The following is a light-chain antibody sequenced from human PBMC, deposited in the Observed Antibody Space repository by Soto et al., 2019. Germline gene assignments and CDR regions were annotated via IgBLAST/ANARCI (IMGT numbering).Light chain of an antibody. CDR1: SAPICTTYY. CDR2: STN. CDR3: VLYVGSGGYL. V-gene: IGLV8-61*01. Sequence: QTVVTQESSFSVSPGGTVTLTCGLRSAPICTTYYPGWYQQTPGQAPRTLIYSTNNSPSGVPARFSGSIRGKKAALTITGAQADDDADYYCVLYVGSGGYLFGPWTKVTV. J-gene: IGLJ1*01.